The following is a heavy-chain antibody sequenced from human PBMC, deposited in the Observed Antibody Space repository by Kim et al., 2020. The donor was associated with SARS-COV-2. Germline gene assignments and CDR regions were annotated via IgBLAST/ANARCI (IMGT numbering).Heavy chain of an antibody. CDR1: GFTFSSYG. Sequence: GGSLRLSCAASGFTFSSYGMHWVRQAPGKGLEWVAVISYDGSNKYYADSVKGRFTISRDNSKNTLYLQMNSLRAEDTAVYYCAKERITMIVVVRGGIFDYWGQGTLVTVSS. J-gene: IGHJ4*02. V-gene: IGHV3-30*18. CDR3: AKERITMIVVVRGGIFDY. CDR2: ISYDGSNK. D-gene: IGHD3-22*01.